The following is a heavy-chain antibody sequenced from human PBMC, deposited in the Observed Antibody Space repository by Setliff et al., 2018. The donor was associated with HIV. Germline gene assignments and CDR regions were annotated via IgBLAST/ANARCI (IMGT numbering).Heavy chain of an antibody. Sequence: GSLRLSCASSGFTFSSYAMTWVRQAPGKGLECVAVISGSGGDTYYADSVKGRFVISRDNSKNTLYLQMNSLTDADTALYYCVKVPGSGIVRYFDYWGQGTLVTVSS. CDR1: GFTFSSYA. V-gene: IGHV3-23*01. J-gene: IGHJ4*02. CDR3: VKVPGSGIVRYFDY. D-gene: IGHD3-22*01. CDR2: ISGSGGDT.